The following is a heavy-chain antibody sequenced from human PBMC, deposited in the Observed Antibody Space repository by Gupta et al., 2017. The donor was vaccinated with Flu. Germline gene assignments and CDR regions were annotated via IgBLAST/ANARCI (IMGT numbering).Heavy chain of an antibody. J-gene: IGHJ6*02. V-gene: IGHV3-33*01. D-gene: IGHD2-2*01. CDR3: ARHLDTRRDYYYYGMDV. Sequence: QVQLVESGGGVVQPGRSLRLSCAASGFTFSSYGMPWVRQAPGKGLEWVAVIWYDGSNKYYADSVKGRFTISRDNSKNTLYLQMNSLRAEDTAVYYCARHLDTRRDYYYYGMDVWGQGTTVTVSS. CDR2: IWYDGSNK. CDR1: GFTFSSYG.